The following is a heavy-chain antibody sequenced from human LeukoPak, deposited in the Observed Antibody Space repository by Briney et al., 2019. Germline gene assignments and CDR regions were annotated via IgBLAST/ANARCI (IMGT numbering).Heavy chain of an antibody. CDR1: GFAFSSYD. CDR2: IGAFGDT. V-gene: IGHV3-13*01. J-gene: IGHJ4*02. CDR3: ARVHSITMIVVVRGLFDY. D-gene: IGHD3-22*01. Sequence: GGSLRLSCAASGFAFSSYDMHWVRQASGKGLEWVSGIGAFGDTYYGVAVRGRFTISRDKAKNSLYLQMNSLGAGDTAVYYCARVHSITMIVVVRGLFDYWGQGTLVTVSS.